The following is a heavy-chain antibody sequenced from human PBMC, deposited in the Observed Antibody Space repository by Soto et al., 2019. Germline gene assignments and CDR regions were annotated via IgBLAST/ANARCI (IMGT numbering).Heavy chain of an antibody. V-gene: IGHV1-18*01. CDR2: ISAYNGNT. CDR1: GYTFTSYG. CDR3: ARDAGYCSSTSCHVANWFDP. J-gene: IGHJ5*02. D-gene: IGHD2-2*01. Sequence: ASVKVSCTDSGYTFTSYGISWVRQAHGQGLEWMGWISAYNGNTNYAQKLQGRVTMTTDTSTSTAYMELRSLRSDDTAVYYCARDAGYCSSTSCHVANWFDPWGQGTLVTVSS.